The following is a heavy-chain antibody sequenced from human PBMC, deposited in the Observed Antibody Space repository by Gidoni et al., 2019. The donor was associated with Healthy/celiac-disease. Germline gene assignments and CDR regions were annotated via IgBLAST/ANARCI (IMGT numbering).Heavy chain of an antibody. CDR3: ATNYYDSSGYYRYFDY. D-gene: IGHD3-22*01. V-gene: IGHV3-66*01. J-gene: IGHJ4*02. Sequence: EVQLVESGGGLVQPGGSLRLSCAASGFTVSSNYMSWVRQAPGKGLEWVSVIYSGGSTYYADSVKGRFTISRDNSKNTLYLQMNSLRAEDTAVYYCATNYYDSSGYYRYFDYWGQGTLVTVSS. CDR1: GFTVSSNY. CDR2: IYSGGST.